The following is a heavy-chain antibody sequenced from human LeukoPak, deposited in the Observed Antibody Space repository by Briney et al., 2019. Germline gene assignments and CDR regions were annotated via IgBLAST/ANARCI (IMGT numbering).Heavy chain of an antibody. Sequence: SETLSLTCAVYGGSFSGYYWSWIRQPPGEGLEWIGEINHSGSTNYNPSLKSRVTISVDTSKNQFSLKLSSVTAADTAVYYCARGLYYYDSSGVFGYWAQGTLVTVSS. V-gene: IGHV4-34*01. J-gene: IGHJ4*02. CDR3: ARGLYYYDSSGVFGY. CDR2: INHSGST. D-gene: IGHD3-22*01. CDR1: GGSFSGYY.